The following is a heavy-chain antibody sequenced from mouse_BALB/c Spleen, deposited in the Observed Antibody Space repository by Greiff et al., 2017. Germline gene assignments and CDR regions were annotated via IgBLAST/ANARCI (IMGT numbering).Heavy chain of an antibody. J-gene: IGHJ2*01. CDR1: GYSFTSYY. D-gene: IGHD1-2*01. Sequence: QVQLQQSGPELVKPGASVKISCKASGYSFTSYYIHWVKQRPGQGLEWIGWIFPGSGNTKYNEKFKGKATLTADTSSSTAYMQLSSLTSEDSAVYFCARGVLRPGGFDYWGQGTTLTVSS. CDR3: ARGVLRPGGFDY. CDR2: IFPGSGNT. V-gene: IGHV1-66*01.